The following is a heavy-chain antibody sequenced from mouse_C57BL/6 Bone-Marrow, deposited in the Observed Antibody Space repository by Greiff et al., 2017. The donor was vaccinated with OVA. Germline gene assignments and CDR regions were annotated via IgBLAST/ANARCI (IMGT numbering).Heavy chain of an antibody. CDR2: ISDGGSYT. D-gene: IGHD2-2*01. CDR1: GFTFSSYA. J-gene: IGHJ3*01. CDR3: ARDRDGYDRAWFAY. V-gene: IGHV5-4*01. Sequence: EVHLVESGGGLVKPGGSLKLSCAASGFTFSSYAMSCVRQTPEKRLEWVATISDGGSYTYYPDNVKGRFTISRDNAKNNLYLQMSHLKSEDTAMYYCARDRDGYDRAWFAYWGQGTLVTVSA.